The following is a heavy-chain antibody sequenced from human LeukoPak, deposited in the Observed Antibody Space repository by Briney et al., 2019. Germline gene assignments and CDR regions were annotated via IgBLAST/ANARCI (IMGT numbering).Heavy chain of an antibody. V-gene: IGHV4-4*02. Sequence: ADTLSLTCAGSRGAISRCSWRRWPRHPPKKGLEGIGEIYHSGSTNYKSSLKIRITISVDKSRNQFSLKLSSVTAAATAVYYCAGATLSYYFDYWGQGTLVTVSS. CDR1: RGAISRCSW. CDR2: IYHSGST. J-gene: IGHJ4*02. D-gene: IGHD4-11*01. CDR3: AGATLSYYFDY.